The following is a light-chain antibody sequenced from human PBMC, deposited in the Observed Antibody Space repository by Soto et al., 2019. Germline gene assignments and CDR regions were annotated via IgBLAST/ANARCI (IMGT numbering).Light chain of an antibody. J-gene: IGLJ3*02. CDR1: NIGGKS. CDR2: NDG. CDR3: QVWGSNADPYVL. Sequence: SYELTQPPSVSVAPGKTARITCGGNNIGGKSVHWYQLKPGQAPVLIIYNDGDRPSGIPERFSGSNSGNTATLTVSWVEAGDEADYYCQVWGSNADPYVLFGGGTQLPVL. V-gene: IGLV3-21*04.